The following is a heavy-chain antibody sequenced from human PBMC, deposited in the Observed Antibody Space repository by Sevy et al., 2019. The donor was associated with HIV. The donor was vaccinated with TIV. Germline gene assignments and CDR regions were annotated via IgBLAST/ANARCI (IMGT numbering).Heavy chain of an antibody. CDR3: ARVIAAAGTISQPKRYYYYYYMDV. CDR2: INPNSGGT. Sequence: ASVKVSCKASGYTFTGYYMHWVRQAPGQGLEWMGWINPNSGGTNYAQKFQGRVTMTRDTSISTAYMELSRLRSDDTAVYYCARVIAAAGTISQPKRYYYYYYMDVWGKGTTVTVSS. D-gene: IGHD6-13*01. J-gene: IGHJ6*03. V-gene: IGHV1-2*02. CDR1: GYTFTGYY.